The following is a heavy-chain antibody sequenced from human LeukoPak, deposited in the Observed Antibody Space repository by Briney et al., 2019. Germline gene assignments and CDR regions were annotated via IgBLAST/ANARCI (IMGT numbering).Heavy chain of an antibody. CDR3: ARDSSSGWSTNYYYYGMDV. V-gene: IGHV3-30-3*01. CDR2: ISYDGSNK. J-gene: IGHJ6*02. D-gene: IGHD6-19*01. CDR1: GFTFSSYW. Sequence: GGSLRLSCAGSGFTFSSYWMSWVRQAPGKGPEWVAVISYDGSNKYYADSVKGRFTISRDNSKNTLYLQMNSLRAEDTAVYYCARDSSSGWSTNYYYYGMDVWGQGTTVTVSS.